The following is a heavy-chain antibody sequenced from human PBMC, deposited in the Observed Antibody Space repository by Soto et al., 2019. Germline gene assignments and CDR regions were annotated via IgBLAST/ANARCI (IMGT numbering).Heavy chain of an antibody. Sequence: SETLSLTCAVYGGSFSGYYWSWIRQPPGKGLEWIGEINHSGSTNYNPSLKSRVTISVDTSKNQFSLKLSSVTAADTAVYYCARRRVVVVPAAFGIWGQGTLVTVSS. CDR3: ARRRVVVVPAAFGI. J-gene: IGHJ1*01. D-gene: IGHD2-2*01. CDR1: GGSFSGYY. V-gene: IGHV4-34*01. CDR2: INHSGST.